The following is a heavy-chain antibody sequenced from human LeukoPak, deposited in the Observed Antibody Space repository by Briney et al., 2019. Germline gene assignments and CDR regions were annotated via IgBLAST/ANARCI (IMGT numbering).Heavy chain of an antibody. J-gene: IGHJ6*01. D-gene: IGHD1-26*01. CDR3: AKMKGHPLPKYYMDV. CDR2: ISGSGDNT. Sequence: GGSLRLSCAASGFTSSGFAMSWVRRTPGKGLEWVSGISGSGDNTLYADSVKGRFTISRDNSKNTLYLEMNSLRAEDTAIYYCAKMKGHPLPKYYMDVWGQGTTVTASS. CDR1: GFTSSGFA. V-gene: IGHV3-23*01.